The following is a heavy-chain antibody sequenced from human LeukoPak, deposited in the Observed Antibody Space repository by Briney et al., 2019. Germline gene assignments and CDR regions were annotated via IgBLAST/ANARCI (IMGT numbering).Heavy chain of an antibody. D-gene: IGHD3-10*01. V-gene: IGHV1-2*02. Sequence: GASVKVSCKASGYTFTGYYMHWVRQAPGQGLEWMGWINPNSGGTNYAQKFQGRVTMTRDTSISTAYMELSRLRSDDTAVYYCARDPSGSGSYYNEYYYYYMDVWGKGTTVTISS. J-gene: IGHJ6*03. CDR1: GYTFTGYY. CDR3: ARDPSGSGSYYNEYYYYYMDV. CDR2: INPNSGGT.